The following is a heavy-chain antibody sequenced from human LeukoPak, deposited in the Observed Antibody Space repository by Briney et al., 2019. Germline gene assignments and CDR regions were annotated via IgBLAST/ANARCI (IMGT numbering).Heavy chain of an antibody. J-gene: IGHJ4*02. CDR1: GYTFTGYY. CDR3: AREYYDFWSGKIFDY. D-gene: IGHD3-3*01. Sequence: ASVMVSCKASGYTFTGYYMHWVRQAPGQGLEWMGWINPNSGGTNYAQKFQGRVTMTRDTSISTAYMELSRLRSDDTAVYYCAREYYDFWSGKIFDYWGQGTLVTVSS. CDR2: INPNSGGT. V-gene: IGHV1-2*02.